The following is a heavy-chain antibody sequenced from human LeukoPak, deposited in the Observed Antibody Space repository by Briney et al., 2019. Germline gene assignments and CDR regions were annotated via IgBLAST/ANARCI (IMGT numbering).Heavy chain of an antibody. CDR2: ISYDGSNK. CDR1: GFTFSSYA. V-gene: IGHV3-30-3*01. CDR3: ARDHHDAFDI. J-gene: IGHJ3*02. Sequence: SGGSLRLSCAASGFTFSSYAMQWVRQAPGKGLEGVAVISYDGSNKYYADSVKGRFTISRDNSKNTLYLQMNSLRAEDTAVYYCARDHHDAFDIWGQGTMVTVSS.